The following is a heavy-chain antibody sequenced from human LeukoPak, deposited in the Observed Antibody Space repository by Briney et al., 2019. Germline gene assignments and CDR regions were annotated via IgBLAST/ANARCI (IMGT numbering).Heavy chain of an antibody. CDR1: GFTFSSYW. Sequence: GGSLRLSCAASGFTFSSYWVSWVRQAPGKGLEWVANIKQDGSEKYYVDSVKGRFTISRDNAKNSLYLQMNSLRAEDTAVYYCARSVDTAMAYYYYYMDVWGKGTTVTVSS. CDR3: ARSVDTAMAYYYYYMDV. V-gene: IGHV3-7*01. CDR2: IKQDGSEK. D-gene: IGHD5-18*01. J-gene: IGHJ6*03.